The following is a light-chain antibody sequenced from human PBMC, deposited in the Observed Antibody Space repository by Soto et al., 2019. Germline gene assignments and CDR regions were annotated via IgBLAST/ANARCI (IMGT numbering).Light chain of an antibody. CDR2: KAS. CDR1: QTISSW. V-gene: IGKV1-5*03. J-gene: IGKJ1*01. Sequence: IQMTQSPSTLSGSVGDRVTITCRASQTISSWLAWYQQKPGKAPKLLIYKASTLKSGVPSRFSGSGSGTEFTLTISSLQPDDFGTYYCQHYNSYSEAFGQGTNVDIK. CDR3: QHYNSYSEA.